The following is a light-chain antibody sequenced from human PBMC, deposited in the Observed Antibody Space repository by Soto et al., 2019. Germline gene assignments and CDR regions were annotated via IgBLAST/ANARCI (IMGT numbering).Light chain of an antibody. J-gene: IGKJ5*01. CDR2: DAS. CDR1: QSVVSSY. CDR3: QQRSNWRIT. Sequence: EIVLTQSPGTLSLSPGERATLSCRASQSVVSSYLAWYQQKPAQAPSLLIYDASNRATGIPARFSGSGSGTDFTLTISSLEPEDFAVYYCQQRSNWRITFGQGTRLEIK. V-gene: IGKV3-11*01.